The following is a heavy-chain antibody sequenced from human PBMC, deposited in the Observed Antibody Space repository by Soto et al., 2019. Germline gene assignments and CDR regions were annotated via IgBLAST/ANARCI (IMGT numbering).Heavy chain of an antibody. V-gene: IGHV4-31*03. CDR3: ARTTFYDIFTAYYSLFDY. CDR2: ISDSGSS. J-gene: IGHJ4*02. D-gene: IGHD3-9*01. Sequence: QVQLQESGPGLVKPSQTLTLTCTVSGGSISSGSFYWSWIRQHPGKGLEWIGHISDSGSSYYNPSLDSRVTISVDPSKNQFSLKLSAVTAADTAVYFCARTTFYDIFTAYYSLFDYWGQGTLVTVSS. CDR1: GGSISSGSFY.